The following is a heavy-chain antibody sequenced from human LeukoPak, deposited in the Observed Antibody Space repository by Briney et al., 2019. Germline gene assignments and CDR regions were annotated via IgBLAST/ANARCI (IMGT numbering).Heavy chain of an antibody. CDR1: GFTFINYW. V-gene: IGHV5-51*01. Sequence: GESLKISCKGSGFTFINYWIGWVRQLPGKGLEWMGVVYPRDSDVRCSPSFQGQVAISADKSINTAYLRWSSLKASDTAIYYCARVVTTVTNFDYWGQGTLVTVSP. D-gene: IGHD4-17*01. J-gene: IGHJ4*02. CDR3: ARVVTTVTNFDY. CDR2: VYPRDSDV.